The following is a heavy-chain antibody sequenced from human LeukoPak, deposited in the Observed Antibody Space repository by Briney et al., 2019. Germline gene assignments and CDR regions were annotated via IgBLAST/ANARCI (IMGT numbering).Heavy chain of an antibody. Sequence: GGSLRLSCAASGFTFSSYWMHWVRQAPGKGVVWVSRINSDGSSTSYADSVKGRFTISRDNAKNTLYLQMNSLRAEDTAVYYCARECSGGSCYAALDYWGQGTLVTVSS. CDR3: ARECSGGSCYAALDY. V-gene: IGHV3-74*01. D-gene: IGHD2-15*01. J-gene: IGHJ4*02. CDR1: GFTFSSYW. CDR2: INSDGSST.